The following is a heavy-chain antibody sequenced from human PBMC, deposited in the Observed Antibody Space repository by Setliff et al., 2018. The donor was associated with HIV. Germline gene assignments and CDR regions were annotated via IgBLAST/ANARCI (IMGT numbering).Heavy chain of an antibody. D-gene: IGHD3-10*01. CDR2: IYYSGST. V-gene: IGHV4-59*08. Sequence: TSETLSLTCTVSGGSISSYYWSWIRQPPGKGLEWIGYIYYSGSTNYNPSLKSRVTISVDTSKNQFSLKLSSVTAADTAVYYCARKATYYYGSGSSNDYWGQGTLVTVSS. CDR3: ARKATYYYGSGSSNDY. CDR1: GGSISSYY. J-gene: IGHJ4*02.